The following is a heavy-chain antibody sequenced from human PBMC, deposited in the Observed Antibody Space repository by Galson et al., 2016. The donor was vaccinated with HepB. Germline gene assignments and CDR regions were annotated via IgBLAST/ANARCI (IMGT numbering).Heavy chain of an antibody. D-gene: IGHD2-15*01. Sequence: SVKVSCKASGYTFTGYYMHWVRQAPGQGLEWMGWINPSSGDTNYAQKFQGRGTMTRDTSISTAYMELTRLRSDDTAVYYCARDFQGGGWNLVDYWGQGTLVTVSS. CDR1: GYTFTGYY. CDR3: ARDFQGGGWNLVDY. V-gene: IGHV1-2*02. CDR2: INPSSGDT. J-gene: IGHJ4*02.